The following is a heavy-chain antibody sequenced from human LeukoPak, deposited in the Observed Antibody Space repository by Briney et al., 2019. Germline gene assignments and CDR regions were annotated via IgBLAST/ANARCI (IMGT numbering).Heavy chain of an antibody. CDR1: GYTFTRYG. J-gene: IGHJ1*01. V-gene: IGHV1-18*01. D-gene: IGHD3-22*01. CDR3: AREGPNYYDSSGYPPEYSQR. CDR2: ISAYNGNT. Sequence: ASVKVSCKASGYTFTRYGTSWVPQAPGQGLEWMGWISAYNGNTNYAQKLQGRVTMTTDTSTSTAYMELRSLRSDDTAVYYCAREGPNYYDSSGYPPEYSQRWGQGILVTVSS.